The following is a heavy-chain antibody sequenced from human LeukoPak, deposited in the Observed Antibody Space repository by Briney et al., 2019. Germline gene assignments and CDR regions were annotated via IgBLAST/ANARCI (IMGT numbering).Heavy chain of an antibody. V-gene: IGHV3-74*01. J-gene: IGHJ4*02. D-gene: IGHD6-19*01. CDR1: RFTFSRYW. CDR3: AKDARRSSGWYFFDH. CDR2: INEDGRTT. Sequence: GGSLRLSCAASRFTFSRYWMHWVRQGPGKGLVWVSRINEDGRTTDYADSVKGRFTISRDNAKNTLYLQMNSLRVEDTAVYYCAKDARRSSGWYFFDHWGQGTLVTVSS.